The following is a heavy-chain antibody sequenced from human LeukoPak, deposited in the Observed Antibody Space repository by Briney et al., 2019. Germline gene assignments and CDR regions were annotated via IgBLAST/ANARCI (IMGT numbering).Heavy chain of an antibody. CDR3: ARDGWFGDYNWFDP. Sequence: GGSLRLSCAASGFTFSGYSMNWVRQAPGKGLEWVSYISSASDTIYYADSVKGRFTISRDNAKNSLCLQMNSLRAEDTAMYYCARDGWFGDYNWFDPWGQGTLVTVSS. D-gene: IGHD3-10*01. CDR2: ISSASDTI. V-gene: IGHV3-48*01. CDR1: GFTFSGYS. J-gene: IGHJ5*02.